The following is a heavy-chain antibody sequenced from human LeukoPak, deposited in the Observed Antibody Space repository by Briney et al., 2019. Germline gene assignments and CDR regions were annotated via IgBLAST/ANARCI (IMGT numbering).Heavy chain of an antibody. Sequence: GGSLRLSCAASGFTFSSYGMHWVRQAPGKGLEWVAVISYDGSNKYYADSVEGRLTISRDNSKNTLYLQMNSLRAEDTAVYYCAKDLYYYDSSGYSPHYWGQGTLVTVSS. V-gene: IGHV3-30*18. D-gene: IGHD3-22*01. CDR1: GFTFSSYG. J-gene: IGHJ4*02. CDR3: AKDLYYYDSSGYSPHY. CDR2: ISYDGSNK.